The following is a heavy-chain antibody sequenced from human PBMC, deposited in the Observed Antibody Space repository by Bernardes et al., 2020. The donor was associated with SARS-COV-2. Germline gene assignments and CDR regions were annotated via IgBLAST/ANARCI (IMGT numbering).Heavy chain of an antibody. Sequence: GGSLRLSCAASGFTFNNYAMNWVRQAPGKGLEWVAVISYDGNFKYYADSMKGRFTISRDNSNNTVYLQMSGLRVEDTAIYYCEKDSFGGDYLNWFDPWGQGTLVTVSS. CDR1: GFTFNNYA. CDR2: ISYDGNFK. V-gene: IGHV3-30*18. CDR3: EKDSFGGDYLNWFDP. D-gene: IGHD4-17*01. J-gene: IGHJ5*02.